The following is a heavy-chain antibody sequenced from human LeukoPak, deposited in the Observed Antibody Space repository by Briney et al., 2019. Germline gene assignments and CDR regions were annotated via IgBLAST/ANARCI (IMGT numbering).Heavy chain of an antibody. J-gene: IGHJ4*02. D-gene: IGHD5/OR15-5a*01. Sequence: GGSLRVSCAASGFTFSSSAMSWVRQAPGKGLQWDSVISGSGESTYYADSVKGRFTISRDNSKNTLYLQMNSLRAEDTAVYYCANASVYASANRAYFDYWGQGTLVTVS. CDR3: ANASVYASANRAYFDY. CDR2: ISGSGEST. V-gene: IGHV3-23*01. CDR1: GFTFSSSA.